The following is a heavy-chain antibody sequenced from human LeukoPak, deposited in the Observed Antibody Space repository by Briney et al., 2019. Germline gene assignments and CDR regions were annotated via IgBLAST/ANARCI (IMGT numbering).Heavy chain of an antibody. CDR3: ARLIEDDAFDI. D-gene: IGHD1-26*01. CDR2: IYYSGST. J-gene: IGHJ3*02. CDR1: GGSISRYY. V-gene: IGHV4-59*08. Sequence: SETLSLTCTVSGGSISRYYWSLIRQPPGKGLECLGYIYYSGSTNYNPSLKSRVTISVDTSKNQFSLKLSSVTAADTAVYYCARLIEDDAFDIWGQATMLTVSS.